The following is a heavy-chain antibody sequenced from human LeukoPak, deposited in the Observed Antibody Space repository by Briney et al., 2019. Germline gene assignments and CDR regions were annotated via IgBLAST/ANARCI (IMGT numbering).Heavy chain of an antibody. CDR3: AGHYYDSSGYYPFDY. CDR2: ISAYNGNT. V-gene: IGHV1-18*01. J-gene: IGHJ4*02. CDR1: GYTFTSYG. Sequence: ASVKVSCKASGYTFTSYGISWVRQAPGQGLEWMGWISAYNGNTNYAQKLQGRVTMTTDTSTSTAYMELRTLRSDDTAVYYCAGHYYDSSGYYPFDYWGQGTLVTVSS. D-gene: IGHD3-22*01.